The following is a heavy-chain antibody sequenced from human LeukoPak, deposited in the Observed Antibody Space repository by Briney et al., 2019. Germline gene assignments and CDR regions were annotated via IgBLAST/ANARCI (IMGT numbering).Heavy chain of an antibody. D-gene: IGHD6-19*01. J-gene: IGHJ4*02. V-gene: IGHV3-30*02. CDR3: ARILDSAWGELGY. CDR1: GFTFRTYG. Sequence: SGGSLRLSCAASGFTFRTYGMHWVRQAPGKGLEWVAFIRSDGSNKYYADSVKGRFTISRDSSKNTLYLQMNSLRAEDTAVYYCARILDSAWGELGYWGQGTLVTVSS. CDR2: IRSDGSNK.